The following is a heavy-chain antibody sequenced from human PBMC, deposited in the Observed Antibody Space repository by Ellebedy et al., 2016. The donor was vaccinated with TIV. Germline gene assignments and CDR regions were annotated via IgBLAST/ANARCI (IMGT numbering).Heavy chain of an antibody. D-gene: IGHD3-16*01. J-gene: IGHJ5*02. CDR1: GYSFSDFW. V-gene: IGHV5-51*01. Sequence: GESLKISCQGSGYSFSDFWIAWVRQMPGKGLEWMGVIYPRDSDIMYNPSFQGQVTMSADRSINAAFLQWDSLQASDTAVHYCVRQFDGGRFDPWGQGTLVTVSS. CDR3: VRQFDGGRFDP. CDR2: IYPRDSDI.